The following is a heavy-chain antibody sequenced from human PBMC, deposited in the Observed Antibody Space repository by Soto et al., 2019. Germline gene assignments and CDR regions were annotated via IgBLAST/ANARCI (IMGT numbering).Heavy chain of an antibody. D-gene: IGHD3-16*01. CDR1: GGTFSNYA. CDR3: ARWGMGGDYYGMDV. CDR2: IVPMYRTP. J-gene: IGHJ6*02. Sequence: SVKVSCKASGGTFSNYAINWVRQAPGQGLEWMGGIVPMYRTPLYAQKFQGRVTITADEVTSTAYMEVSSLRFDDTALYYCARWGMGGDYYGMDVWGQGTTVTVSS. V-gene: IGHV1-69*13.